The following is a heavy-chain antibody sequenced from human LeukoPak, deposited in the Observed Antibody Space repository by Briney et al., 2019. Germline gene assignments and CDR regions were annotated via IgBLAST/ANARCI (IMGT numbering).Heavy chain of an antibody. Sequence: PSGTLSLTCAVSGGSISSSNWWSWIRQPPGKGLEWIGEIYHSGSTNYNPSLKSRVTILVDTSKNQFSLKLSSVTAADTAVYYCARGGVRYFDWLLIGAAFDIWGQGTMVTVSS. D-gene: IGHD3-9*01. CDR1: GGSISSSNW. CDR3: ARGGVRYFDWLLIGAAFDI. V-gene: IGHV4-4*02. CDR2: IYHSGST. J-gene: IGHJ3*02.